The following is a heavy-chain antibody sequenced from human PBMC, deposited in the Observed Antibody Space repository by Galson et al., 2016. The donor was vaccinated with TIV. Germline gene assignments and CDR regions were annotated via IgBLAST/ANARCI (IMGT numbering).Heavy chain of an antibody. CDR1: GFTFGSYA. V-gene: IGHV3-30*04. CDR2: ISFDGRNE. Sequence: SLRLSCATSGFTFGSYAMHWVRQAPGKGLEWVAIISFDGRNEDYSDSAKGRFSISRDNSKNTLYLQMNSLRPEDKAVYFCARERTSVVGRSLDYWGQGTLVSVSS. J-gene: IGHJ4*02. CDR3: ARERTSVVGRSLDY. D-gene: IGHD5/OR15-5a*01.